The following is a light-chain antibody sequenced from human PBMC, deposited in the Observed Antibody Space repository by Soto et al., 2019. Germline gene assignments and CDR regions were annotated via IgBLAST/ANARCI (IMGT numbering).Light chain of an antibody. CDR3: EAWDDSLNGVV. CDR2: SNN. CDR1: SSNIGSNN. J-gene: IGLJ2*01. V-gene: IGLV1-44*01. Sequence: QAVVTRTPSASGTPGQRVNISCSGSSSNIGSNNVNWYQQLPGTAPKLLIYSNNQRPSGVPDRFSGSKSGTSASLAISGLQSEDEADYYCEAWDDSLNGVVFGGGTKLTVL.